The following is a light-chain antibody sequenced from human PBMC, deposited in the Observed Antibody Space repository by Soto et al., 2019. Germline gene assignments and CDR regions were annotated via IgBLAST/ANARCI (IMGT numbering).Light chain of an antibody. V-gene: IGKV3D-15*01. CDR3: HQRNT. CDR1: QNVRSN. J-gene: IGKJ1*01. Sequence: EIVMTQSPATLSVSPGERATLSCRASQNVRSNLAWYQQKPGQAPRLLIYGASSRATGIPDRFSGSGSGTDFTLTTSSVEPEDFALYYCHQRNTFGQGTKVDIK. CDR2: GAS.